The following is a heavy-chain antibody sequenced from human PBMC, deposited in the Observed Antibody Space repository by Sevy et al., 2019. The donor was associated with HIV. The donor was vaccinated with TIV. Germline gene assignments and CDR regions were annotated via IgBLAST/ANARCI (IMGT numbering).Heavy chain of an antibody. J-gene: IGHJ4*02. CDR3: ATTKDYYDSSGYPFDY. Sequence: ASVKVSCKVSGYTLSQFAMHWVRQAPGKGLEWMTTFDPEDGDPEDGKTIYAQKFLGRVTMTEDTSTDTAYMELSSLRSDDTAVYYCATTKDYYDSSGYPFDYWGQGTLVTVSS. V-gene: IGHV1-24*01. CDR2: FDPEDGDPEDGKT. CDR1: GYTLSQFA. D-gene: IGHD3-22*01.